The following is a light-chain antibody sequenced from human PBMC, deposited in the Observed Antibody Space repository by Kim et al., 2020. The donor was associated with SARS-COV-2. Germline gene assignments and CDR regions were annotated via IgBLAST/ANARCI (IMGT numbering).Light chain of an antibody. CDR2: GKN. CDR3: NSRDSSGNLLV. J-gene: IGLJ2*01. V-gene: IGLV3-19*01. Sequence: ALGQTVRITCQGDSLRNYYASWYQQKPGQAPLLVIYGKNNRPSGIPDRFSGSSSGNTASLTITGAQAEDEADYYCNSRDSSGNLLVFGGGTKLTVL. CDR1: SLRNYY.